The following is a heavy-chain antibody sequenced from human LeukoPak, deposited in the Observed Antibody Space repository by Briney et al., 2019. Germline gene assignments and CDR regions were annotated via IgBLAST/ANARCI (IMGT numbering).Heavy chain of an antibody. J-gene: IGHJ4*02. CDR3: ARLPGTVTTSGDY. Sequence: ASVKVSCKASGYTFTSYGISWVRQAPGQGLEWMGWISAYNGNTNYAQKLQGRVTMTTDTSTSTACMELRSLRSDDTAVYYCARLPGTVTTSGDYWGQGTLVTVSS. D-gene: IGHD4-17*01. V-gene: IGHV1-18*01. CDR1: GYTFTSYG. CDR2: ISAYNGNT.